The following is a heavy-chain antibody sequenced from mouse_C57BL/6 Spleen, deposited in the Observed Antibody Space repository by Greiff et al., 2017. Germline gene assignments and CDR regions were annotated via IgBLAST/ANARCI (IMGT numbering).Heavy chain of an antibody. CDR3: ARGRWYFDY. Sequence: EVQGVESEGGLAQPGSSMKLSCTASGFTFSDYYMAWVRQVPEKGLEWVANINYDGSSTYYLDSLKSRFIISRDNAKNILYLQMSSLKSEDTATYYCARGRWYFDYWGKGTTLTVSS. J-gene: IGHJ2*01. D-gene: IGHD1-1*01. V-gene: IGHV5-16*01. CDR2: INYDGSST. CDR1: GFTFSDYY.